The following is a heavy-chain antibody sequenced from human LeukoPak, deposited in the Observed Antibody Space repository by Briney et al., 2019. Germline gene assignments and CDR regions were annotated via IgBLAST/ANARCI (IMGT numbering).Heavy chain of an antibody. CDR2: ISWNSGSI. D-gene: IGHD5-18*01. J-gene: IGHJ4*02. Sequence: GRSLRLSCAASGFTFDDYAMHWVRQAPGKGLEWVSGISWNSGSIGYADSVKGRFTISRDNAKNSLYLQMNSLRAEDTALYYCAKDTFWRGYSYGLDCWGQGTLVTVSS. V-gene: IGHV3-9*01. CDR3: AKDTFWRGYSYGLDC. CDR1: GFTFDDYA.